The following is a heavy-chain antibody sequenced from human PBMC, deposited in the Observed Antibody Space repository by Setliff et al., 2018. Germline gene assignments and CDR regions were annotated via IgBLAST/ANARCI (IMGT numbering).Heavy chain of an antibody. CDR2: IYYSGTT. CDR3: TVYNTGSSKDHY. D-gene: IGHD2-8*02. CDR1: GYSISSGYY. Sequence: SETLSLTCTVSGYSISSGYYWGWIRQSPGKGLEWLGTIYYSGTTYYNSSLRSRVSISTDTSKNEFSLRLSSVTAADTALYYCTVYNTGSSKDHYWGQGTPVTVSS. J-gene: IGHJ4*02. V-gene: IGHV4-38-2*02.